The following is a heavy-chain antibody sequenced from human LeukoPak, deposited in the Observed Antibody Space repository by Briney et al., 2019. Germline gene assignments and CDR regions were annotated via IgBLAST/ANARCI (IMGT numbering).Heavy chain of an antibody. CDR3: ARVVLLAAVGKGDFDY. CDR1: GGSISSYY. Sequence: ASETLSLTCTVSGGSISSYYWSWIRQPAGKGLEWIGRIYTSGSTNYNPSLKSRVTMSVDTSKNQFSLKLSSVTAADTAVYYCARVVLLAAVGKGDFDYWGQGTLVTVSS. CDR2: IYTSGST. J-gene: IGHJ4*02. D-gene: IGHD6-13*01. V-gene: IGHV4-4*07.